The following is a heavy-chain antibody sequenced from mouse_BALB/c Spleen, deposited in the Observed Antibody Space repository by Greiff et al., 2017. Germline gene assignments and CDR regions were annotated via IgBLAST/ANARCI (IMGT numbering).Heavy chain of an antibody. J-gene: IGHJ3*01. Sequence: VQLQQPGAELVKPGASVKLSCKASGYTFTSYWMHWVKQRPGQGLEWIGEIDPSDSYTNYNQKFKGKATLTVDKSSSTAYMQLSSLTSEDSAVYYCARLKHYGNYLAWFAYWGQGTLVTVSA. D-gene: IGHD2-1*01. V-gene: IGHV1-69*02. CDR1: GYTFTSYW. CDR3: ARLKHYGNYLAWFAY. CDR2: IDPSDSYT.